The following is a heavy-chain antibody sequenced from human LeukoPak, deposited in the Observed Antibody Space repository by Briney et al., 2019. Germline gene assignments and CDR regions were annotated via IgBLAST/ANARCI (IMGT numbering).Heavy chain of an antibody. CDR2: IYYSGST. V-gene: IGHV4-59*01. CDR1: VGSLSSYY. D-gene: IGHD3-10*01. CDR3: ARLFGEYIFDY. J-gene: IGHJ4*02. Sequence: PSETLSLTCTVSVGSLSSYYWSWIRQPPGKGLEWIGYIYYSGSTNYNPSLKSQVTISVDTSKNQFSLKLSSVTAADTAVYYCARLFGEYIFDYWGQGTLVTVSS.